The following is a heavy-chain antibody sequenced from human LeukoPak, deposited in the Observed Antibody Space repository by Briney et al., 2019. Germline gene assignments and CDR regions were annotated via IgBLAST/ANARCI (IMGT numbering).Heavy chain of an antibody. CDR3: ARGSIEWFQRQDAFDI. CDR2: ISAYNGNT. J-gene: IGHJ3*02. Sequence: ASVKVSCKASGYTFTSYGISWVRQAPGQGLEWMGWISAYNGNTNYAQKLQGRVTMTTDTSTSTAYMDLSSLRSEDTAVYYCARGSIEWFQRQDAFDIWGQGTMVTVSS. V-gene: IGHV1-18*01. CDR1: GYTFTSYG. D-gene: IGHD3-3*01.